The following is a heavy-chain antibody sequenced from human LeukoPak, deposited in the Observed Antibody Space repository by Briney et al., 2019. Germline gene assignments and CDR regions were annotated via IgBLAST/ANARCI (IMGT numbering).Heavy chain of an antibody. J-gene: IGHJ4*02. CDR3: ARDAAMANDY. V-gene: IGHV3-9*01. CDR1: GFTFDDYA. D-gene: IGHD5-18*01. Sequence: PGGSLRLSCAASGFTFDDYAMHWVRQAPGKGLEWVSGIIWNSRSIGYADSVKGRFTISRDNAKNSLYLQMNSLRAEDTAVYYCARDAAMANDYWGQGTPVTVSS. CDR2: IIWNSRSI.